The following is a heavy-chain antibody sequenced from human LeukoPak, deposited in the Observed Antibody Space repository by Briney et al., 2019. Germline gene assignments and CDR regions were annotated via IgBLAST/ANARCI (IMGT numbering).Heavy chain of an antibody. V-gene: IGHV7-4-1*02. CDR3: ARDRGLRFLEWLSATSGDWFDP. CDR2: INTNTGNP. CDR1: GYTFTSYA. J-gene: IGHJ5*02. D-gene: IGHD3-3*01. Sequence: GASVKVSCKASGYTFTSYAMNWVRQAPGQGLEWMGWINTNTGNPTYAQGFTGRFVFSLDTSVSTAYLQISSLKAEDTAVYYCARDRGLRFLEWLSATSGDWFDPWGQGTLVTVSS.